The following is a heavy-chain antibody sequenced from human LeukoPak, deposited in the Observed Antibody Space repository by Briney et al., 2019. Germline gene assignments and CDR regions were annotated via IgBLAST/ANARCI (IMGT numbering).Heavy chain of an antibody. Sequence: PSETLSLTCAVYGESFSDYYWNWIRQPPGKGLEWIGEINHSGSTNYNPSLKSRVTISVDTSKNQFSLKLSSVTVADTAVYYCARGYGSGSYNWFDPWGQGTLVTVSS. CDR3: ARGYGSGSYNWFDP. CDR1: GESFSDYY. D-gene: IGHD3-10*01. J-gene: IGHJ5*02. V-gene: IGHV4-34*01. CDR2: INHSGST.